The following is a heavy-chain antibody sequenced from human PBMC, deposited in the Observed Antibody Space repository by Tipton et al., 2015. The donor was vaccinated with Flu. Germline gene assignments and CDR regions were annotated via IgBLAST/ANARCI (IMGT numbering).Heavy chain of an antibody. CDR1: GVIFSSYG. Sequence: SGVIFSSYGMSWVRQAPGKGLEWVSGFSASARTTYFADSVKGRFTISRDNFKNTLYLQMNSVRAEDTAVYYCAKVIPELVAGLDYWGQGTLVTVSS. CDR3: AKVIPELVAGLDY. J-gene: IGHJ4*02. CDR2: FSASARTT. V-gene: IGHV3-23*01. D-gene: IGHD6-19*01.